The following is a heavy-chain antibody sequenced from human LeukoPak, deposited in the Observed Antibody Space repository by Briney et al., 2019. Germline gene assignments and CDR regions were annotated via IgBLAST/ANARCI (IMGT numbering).Heavy chain of an antibody. V-gene: IGHV3-30*18. J-gene: IGHJ6*02. CDR1: GFTFSNYG. CDR2: ISYDGSNK. Sequence: QPGGPLRLSCAASGFTFSNYGMHWVRQAPGKGLEWVALISYDGSNKYYADSVKGRFTISRDNSKHTLYLQMNSLRAEDTAVYYCAKEIGGYDYFSYYYYGMDVWGQGTTVTVSS. CDR3: AKEIGGYDYFSYYYYGMDV. D-gene: IGHD5-12*01.